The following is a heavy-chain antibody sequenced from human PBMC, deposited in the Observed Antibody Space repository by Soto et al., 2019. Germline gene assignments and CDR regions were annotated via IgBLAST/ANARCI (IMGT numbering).Heavy chain of an antibody. J-gene: IGHJ4*02. D-gene: IGHD3-22*01. CDR2: INSSGGST. Sequence: ASVKVSCKASGYTFTNYFLHWVRQAPGQGLEWMGIINSSGGSTNYAQRFQGRVTMTRDTSTNTVYMEVSSLRSEDTAVYYCARQRESSGPFDHWGQGTLVTVSS. CDR3: ARQRESSGPFDH. CDR1: GYTFTNYF. V-gene: IGHV1-46*01.